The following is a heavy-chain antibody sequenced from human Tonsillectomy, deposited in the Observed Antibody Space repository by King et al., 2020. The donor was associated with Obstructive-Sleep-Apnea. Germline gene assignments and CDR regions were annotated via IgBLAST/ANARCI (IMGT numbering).Heavy chain of an antibody. CDR3: AKRGVVTGRYYGMDV. CDR1: GFTFSTYG. CDR2: ISYDGSNK. Sequence: VQLVESGGGVVQPGRSLRLSCAASGFTFSTYGMHWVRQAPGKGLECGAVISYDGSNKYYADSVKGRFTISRANSKNTLYLQMNSLRPEDTAVYYCAKRGVVTGRYYGMDVWGQGTTVTVSS. V-gene: IGHV3-30*18. D-gene: IGHD3-3*01. J-gene: IGHJ6*02.